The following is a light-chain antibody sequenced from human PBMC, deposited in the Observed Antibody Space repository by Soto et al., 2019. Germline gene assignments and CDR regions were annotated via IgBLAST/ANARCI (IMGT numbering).Light chain of an antibody. Sequence: EIVITPSPATPSVSPGETATLSCRASPSVGNNLAWYQQKPGQAPRLLIYGASTRATGIPARFSGSGSGTEFTLTISSLQSEDFAVYYCQRYNNWPPWTFGQGTKVDIK. CDR1: PSVGNN. V-gene: IGKV3-15*01. CDR2: GAS. J-gene: IGKJ1*01. CDR3: QRYNNWPPWT.